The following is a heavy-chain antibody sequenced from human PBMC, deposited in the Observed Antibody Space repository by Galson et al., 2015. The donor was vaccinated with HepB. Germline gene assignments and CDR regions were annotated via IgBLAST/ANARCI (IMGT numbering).Heavy chain of an antibody. CDR2: IYYSGST. CDR1: GGSISSYY. D-gene: IGHD3-22*01. J-gene: IGHJ3*02. Sequence: ETLSLTCTVSGGSISSYYWSWIRQPPGKGLEWIGNIYYSGSTNYNPSLKSRVTISVDTSKNQFSLKLSSVTAADTAVYYCARDGYSSGYTAFEIWDQGTMVTVSS. V-gene: IGHV4-59*01. CDR3: ARDGYSSGYTAFEI.